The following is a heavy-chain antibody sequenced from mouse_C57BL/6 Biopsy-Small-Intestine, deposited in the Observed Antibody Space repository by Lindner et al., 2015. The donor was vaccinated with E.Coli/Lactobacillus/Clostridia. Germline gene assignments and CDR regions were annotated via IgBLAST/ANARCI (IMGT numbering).Heavy chain of an antibody. J-gene: IGHJ4*01. CDR2: ISAYNGNT. Sequence: SVKVSCKASGYTFTNYGFTWVRQAPGQGLEWMGWISAYNGNTNYAQKLQGRVTMTTDTSTSTAYMELRGLRSDDTAVYYCARRGDANFDFWGQGTLVTVSS. CDR1: GYTFTNYG. D-gene: IGHD2-13*01. V-gene: IGHV1-55*01. CDR3: ARRGDANFDF.